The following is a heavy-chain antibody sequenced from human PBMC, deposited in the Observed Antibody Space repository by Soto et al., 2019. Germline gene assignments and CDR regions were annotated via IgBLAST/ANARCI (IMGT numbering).Heavy chain of an antibody. V-gene: IGHV3-30-3*01. CDR2: MSPNGNNQ. J-gene: IGHJ4*02. D-gene: IGHD3-22*01. Sequence: LXLSCAAPAFTFSIYALHWVRQAPGKGLEWVAVMSPNGNNQYYADSVKGRFTISRDTSKSTLYLQMTSLRPDDTAVYYCATGANFYYDTSRYWGQGTLVTVSS. CDR1: AFTFSIYA. CDR3: ATGANFYYDTSRY.